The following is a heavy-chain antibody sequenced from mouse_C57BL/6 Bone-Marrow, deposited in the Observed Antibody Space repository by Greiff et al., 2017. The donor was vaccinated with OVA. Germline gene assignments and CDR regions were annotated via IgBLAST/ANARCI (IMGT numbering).Heavy chain of an antibody. J-gene: IGHJ1*03. V-gene: IGHV5-9*01. Sequence: EVQLVESGGGLVKPGGSLKLSCAASGFTFSSYTMSWVRQTPEKRLEWVATISGGGGNTYYPDSVKGRFTISRDNAKNTLYLQMSSLRSEDTALYYCARHNYYGRPWYFDVWGTGTTVTVSS. CDR2: ISGGGGNT. CDR1: GFTFSSYT. CDR3: ARHNYYGRPWYFDV. D-gene: IGHD1-1*01.